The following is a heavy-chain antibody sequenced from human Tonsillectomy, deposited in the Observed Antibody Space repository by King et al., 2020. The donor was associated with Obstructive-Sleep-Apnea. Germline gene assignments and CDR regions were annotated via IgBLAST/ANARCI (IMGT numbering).Heavy chain of an antibody. CDR2: IFSNDEK. CDR1: GFSLSNAGMG. V-gene: IGHV2-26*01. CDR3: ERLLFVRVHCGGGSCPSNFFDP. Sequence: TLKESGPVLVKPTETLTLTCTVSGFSLSNAGMGVSWIRQPPGKALEWLAHIFSNDEKSYSTSLKSRLTISKETSKSQVVLTMTNMDPVDTATYYCERLLFVRVHCGGGSCPSNFFDPWGQGTLVTVSS. J-gene: IGHJ5*02. D-gene: IGHD2-15*01.